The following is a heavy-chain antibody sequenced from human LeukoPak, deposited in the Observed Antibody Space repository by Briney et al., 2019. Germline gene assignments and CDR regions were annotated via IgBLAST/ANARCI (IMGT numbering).Heavy chain of an antibody. CDR3: ARLSYYDSSIDY. J-gene: IGHJ4*02. V-gene: IGHV4-4*09. CDR1: GGSISSYY. Sequence: KPSETLSLTCTVSGGSISSYYWSWIRQPPGKGLEWIGYIYTSGSTNYNPSLKSRFTISVDTSKNQFSLKLSSVTAADTAVYYCARLSYYDSSIDYWGQGTLVTVSS. CDR2: IYTSGST. D-gene: IGHD3-22*01.